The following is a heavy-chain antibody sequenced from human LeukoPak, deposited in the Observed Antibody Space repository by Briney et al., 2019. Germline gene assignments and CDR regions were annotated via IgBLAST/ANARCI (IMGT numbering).Heavy chain of an antibody. CDR1: GYTFTGYY. CDR2: INPNSGGT. D-gene: IGHD5-18*01. Sequence: ASVKVSCKASGYTFTGYYMHWVRQAPGQGLEWMGWINPNSGGTNYAQKFQGRVTMTRDTSISTAYMELSRPRSDDAAVYYCARDLGYSYGYGPFDYWGQGTLVTVSS. J-gene: IGHJ4*02. V-gene: IGHV1-2*02. CDR3: ARDLGYSYGYGPFDY.